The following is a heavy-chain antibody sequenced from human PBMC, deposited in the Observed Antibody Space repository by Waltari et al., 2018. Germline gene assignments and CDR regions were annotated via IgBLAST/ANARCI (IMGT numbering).Heavy chain of an antibody. CDR2: IYYSGST. CDR1: GGSISSYY. Sequence: QVQLQESGPGLVKPSETLSLTCTVSGGSISSYYWSWIRQPPGKGLEWIGYIYYSGSTNHNPSLKSRVTISVDTSKNQFSLKLSSVTAADTAVYYCARGSTYYDFWSGYPESNYYYMDVWGKGTTVTVSS. CDR3: ARGSTYYDFWSGYPESNYYYMDV. V-gene: IGHV4-59*01. D-gene: IGHD3-3*01. J-gene: IGHJ6*03.